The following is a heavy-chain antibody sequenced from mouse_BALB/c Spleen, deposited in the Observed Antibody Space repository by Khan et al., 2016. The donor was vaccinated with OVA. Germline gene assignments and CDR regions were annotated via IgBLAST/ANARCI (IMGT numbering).Heavy chain of an antibody. Sequence: EVKLLESGPGLVKPSQSLSLTCTVTGYSITSDYAWNWIRQFPGNKLEWMGYISYSGNTKYNPSLKSRISITRDTSKNQFFLQLNSVTIEDTATYYCARIYGGDFDYWGQGTALTGAS. CDR2: ISYSGNT. CDR1: GYSITSDYA. D-gene: IGHD1-1*01. CDR3: ARIYGGDFDY. J-gene: IGHJ2*01. V-gene: IGHV3-2*02.